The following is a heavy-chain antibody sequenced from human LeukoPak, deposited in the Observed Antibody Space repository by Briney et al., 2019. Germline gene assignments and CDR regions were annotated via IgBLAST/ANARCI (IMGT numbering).Heavy chain of an antibody. V-gene: IGHV4-39*07. CDR1: GGSISSSSYY. CDR2: INHSGST. CDR3: ARVTGYVMEDYFDY. Sequence: KPSETLSLTCTVSGGSISSSSYYWGWIRQPPGKGLEWIGEINHSGSTNYNPSLKSRVTISVDTSKNQFSLRLSSVTAADTAVYYCARVTGYVMEDYFDYWGQGTLVTVSS. D-gene: IGHD6-13*01. J-gene: IGHJ4*02.